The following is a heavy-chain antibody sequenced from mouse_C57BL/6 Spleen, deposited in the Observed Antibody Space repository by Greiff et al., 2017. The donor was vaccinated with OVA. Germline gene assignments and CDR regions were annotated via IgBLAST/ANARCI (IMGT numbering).Heavy chain of an antibody. CDR3: AMGDYGSSYGAY. Sequence: QVQLQQSGAELVKPGASVKVSCKASGYTFTSYWMHWVKQRPGQGLEWIGRIHPSDSDTNYNQKFKGKATLTVDKSSSTAYMQLSSLTSEDSAVYYCAMGDYGSSYGAYWGQGTLVTVSA. D-gene: IGHD1-1*01. CDR1: GYTFTSYW. V-gene: IGHV1-74*01. CDR2: IHPSDSDT. J-gene: IGHJ3*01.